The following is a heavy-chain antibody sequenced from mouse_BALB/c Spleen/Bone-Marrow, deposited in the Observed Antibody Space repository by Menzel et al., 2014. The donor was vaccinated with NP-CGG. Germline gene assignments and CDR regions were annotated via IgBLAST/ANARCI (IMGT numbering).Heavy chain of an antibody. CDR2: ISNSGST. D-gene: IGHD4-1*01. Sequence: EVKVEESGPSLVKPSQTLSLPCSVTGDSITSGYWNWIRKVPGNKLEYMGYISNSGSTYYNPSLKSRISITRDTSKNQYYLQLNSVTTEDTATYYCASWGFAYWGQGTLVTVSA. J-gene: IGHJ3*01. CDR3: ASWGFAY. CDR1: GDSITSGY. V-gene: IGHV3-8*02.